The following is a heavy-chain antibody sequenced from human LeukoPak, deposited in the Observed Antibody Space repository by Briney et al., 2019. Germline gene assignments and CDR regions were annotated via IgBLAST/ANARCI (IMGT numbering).Heavy chain of an antibody. V-gene: IGHV4-59*08. Sequence: SETLSLTCTVSSGSISSYYWSWIRQPPGKGLEWIGYIYYSGSTNYNPSLKSRVTISVDTSKNQFSLKLSSVTAADTAVYYCAGRIAAAGKNPNFDYWGQGTLVTVSS. J-gene: IGHJ4*02. CDR3: AGRIAAAGKNPNFDY. CDR1: SGSISSYY. CDR2: IYYSGST. D-gene: IGHD6-13*01.